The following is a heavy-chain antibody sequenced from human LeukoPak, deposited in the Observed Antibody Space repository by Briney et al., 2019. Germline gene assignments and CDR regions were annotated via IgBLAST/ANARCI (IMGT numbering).Heavy chain of an antibody. D-gene: IGHD6-13*01. CDR2: IYSGGST. CDR3: ARGSSVSSSWFFYFDY. V-gene: IGHV3-53*01. CDR1: GFTVSSNY. J-gene: IGHJ4*02. Sequence: GGSLRLSCAASGFTVSSNYMSWVRQAPGKGLEWVSVIYSGGSTYYADSVKGRFTISSDNSKNTLYLQMNSLRAEDTAVYYCARGSSVSSSWFFYFDYWGQGTLVTVSS.